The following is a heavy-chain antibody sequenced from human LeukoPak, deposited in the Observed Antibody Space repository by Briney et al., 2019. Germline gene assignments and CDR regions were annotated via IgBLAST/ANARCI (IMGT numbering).Heavy chain of an antibody. V-gene: IGHV3-7*01. D-gene: IGHD1-14*01. CDR2: IKQDGSEK. CDR1: GFTFSSYW. CDR3: VRERTQITMASFAH. J-gene: IGHJ4*02. Sequence: GGSLRLSCAASGFTFSSYWMSWVRQAPGEGLEWVANIKQDGSEKYYVDSVKGRFTISRDNAKTSLYLQMDSLRAEDTAVYYCVRERTQITMASFAHWGQGTLVTVSS.